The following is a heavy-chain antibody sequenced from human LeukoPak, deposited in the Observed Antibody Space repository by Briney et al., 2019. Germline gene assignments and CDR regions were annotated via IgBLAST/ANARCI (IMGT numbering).Heavy chain of an antibody. Sequence: ASVKVSCKASGYTLTGYCMHWVRQAPGQGLEWMGWINPKSGGTNFAQKFQGRVTLTRDTSISTTYMELGRLTSDDTAVYYCVYRGTTWGQGTMVTVSS. CDR1: GYTLTGYC. CDR2: INPKSGGT. J-gene: IGHJ3*01. CDR3: VYRGTT. D-gene: IGHD2-2*02. V-gene: IGHV1-2*02.